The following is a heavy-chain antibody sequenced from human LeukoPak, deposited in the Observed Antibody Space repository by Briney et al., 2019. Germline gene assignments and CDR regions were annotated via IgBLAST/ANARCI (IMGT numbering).Heavy chain of an antibody. CDR3: ARDRGTVGYSGSYSY. V-gene: IGHV1-69*06. CDR1: GGTFSSYA. Sequence: SAKDSRKPPGGTFSSYAISWVRPGPGQGVERVGGIIPIFGTANYAQKFRGRVTITADKSTRKAYMELSSLRYEDTAVYYCARDRGTVGYSGSYSYWGQGTLVSVSS. J-gene: IGHJ4*02. CDR2: IIPIFGTA. D-gene: IGHD1-26*01.